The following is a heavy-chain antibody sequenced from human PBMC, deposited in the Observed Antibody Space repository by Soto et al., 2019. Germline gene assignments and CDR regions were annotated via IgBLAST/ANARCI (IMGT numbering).Heavy chain of an antibody. J-gene: IGHJ6*02. CDR1: GDTFKNCV. V-gene: IGHV1-69*01. Sequence: QVQVVQSGVEVRRPGSSVKVSCKASGDTFKNCVISWVRQAPGQGLEWMGGIIPLFGTTDFAQRFQGRLTITTDDATTTAYMELSRLRSEDTATYYCAAALGFGKVSDVWGQGTTVIVSS. CDR3: AAALGFGKVSDV. D-gene: IGHD3-10*01. CDR2: IIPLFGTT.